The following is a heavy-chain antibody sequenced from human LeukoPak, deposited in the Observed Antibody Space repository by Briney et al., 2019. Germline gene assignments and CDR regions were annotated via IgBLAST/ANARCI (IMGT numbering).Heavy chain of an antibody. CDR2: IKQDGSEK. CDR1: GFTFSSYW. CDR3: ARGQPGVAAAGNLDY. J-gene: IGHJ4*02. V-gene: IGHV3-7*01. D-gene: IGHD6-13*01. Sequence: GGSLRLSCAASGFTFSSYWMSWVRQAPGKGLEWVANIKQDGSEKYYADSVEGRFTISRDTSKNTLFLQMNSLRAEDTAVYYCARGQPGVAAAGNLDYWGQGTLVTVSS.